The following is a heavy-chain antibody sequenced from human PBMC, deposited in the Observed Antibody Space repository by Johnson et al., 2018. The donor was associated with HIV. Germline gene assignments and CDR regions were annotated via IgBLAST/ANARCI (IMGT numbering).Heavy chain of an antibody. J-gene: IGHJ3*02. CDR1: GFTFSIYW. V-gene: IGHV3-7*01. CDR3: AREALDAFDI. Sequence: EQLVESGGGVVQPGRSLRLSCAASGFTFSIYWMTWVRQAPRTGLEWVANITQDGSEKYYVDSVKGRFTISRDNAKNSLYLQMNSLRAEDTAVYYCAREALDAFDIWGQGTMVTVSS. CDR2: ITQDGSEK.